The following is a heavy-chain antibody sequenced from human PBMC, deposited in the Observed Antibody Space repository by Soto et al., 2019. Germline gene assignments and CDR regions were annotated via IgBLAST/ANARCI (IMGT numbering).Heavy chain of an antibody. CDR2: ISYDGSNK. CDR3: ARESLSRSGSYSWYYFDY. J-gene: IGHJ4*02. CDR1: GFTFSSYA. Sequence: QVQLVESGGGVVQPGRSLRLSCAASGFTFSSYAMHWVRQAPGKGLEWVAVISYDGSNKYYADSVKGRFTISRDNSKNTLYLQMNSLRAEDTAVYSCARESLSRSGSYSWYYFDYWGQGTLVTVSS. V-gene: IGHV3-30-3*01. D-gene: IGHD3-10*01.